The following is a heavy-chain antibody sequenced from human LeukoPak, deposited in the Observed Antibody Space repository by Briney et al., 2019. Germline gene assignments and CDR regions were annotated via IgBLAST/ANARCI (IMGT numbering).Heavy chain of an antibody. CDR3: ASKGGSFTISGVLYNDAFAI. D-gene: IGHD3-3*01. CDR1: GFTISDYW. V-gene: IGHV3-7*01. Sequence: GGSLRLSCAASGFTISDYWISWVRQAPGKGLEWVANIKEDGSEKNYVDSAKGRFTISRDNAKNSLYLQMNNLRAEDTAVYYCASKGGSFTISGVLYNDAFAIWGQGTMVTVSA. J-gene: IGHJ3*02. CDR2: IKEDGSEK.